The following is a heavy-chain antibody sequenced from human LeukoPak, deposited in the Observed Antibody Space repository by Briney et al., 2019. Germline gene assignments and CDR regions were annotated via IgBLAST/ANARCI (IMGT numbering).Heavy chain of an antibody. CDR3: ARLPTITTNGY. V-gene: IGHV3-20*04. Sequence: PGGSLRLPCAASGFTFDDYGMSWVRQAPGKGLEWVSGINWNGGSTGYADSVKGRFTISRDNAKNSLYLQMNSLRAEDTAVYYCARLPTITTNGYWGQGTLVTVSS. D-gene: IGHD4-11*01. CDR2: INWNGGST. J-gene: IGHJ4*02. CDR1: GFTFDDYG.